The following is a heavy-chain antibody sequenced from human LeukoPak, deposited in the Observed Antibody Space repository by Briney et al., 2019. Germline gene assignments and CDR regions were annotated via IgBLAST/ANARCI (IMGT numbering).Heavy chain of an antibody. J-gene: IGHJ6*02. D-gene: IGHD6-19*01. CDR2: ISYDGSNK. V-gene: IGHV3-30*18. Sequence: GRSLRLSCAAPGFTFSSYGMHWVRQAPGKGLEWVAVISYDGSNKYYADSVKGRFTISRDNSKNTLYLQMNSLRAEDTAVYYCAKAPTSNQWLVYDYYYGMDVWGQGTTVTVSS. CDR3: AKAPTSNQWLVYDYYYGMDV. CDR1: GFTFSSYG.